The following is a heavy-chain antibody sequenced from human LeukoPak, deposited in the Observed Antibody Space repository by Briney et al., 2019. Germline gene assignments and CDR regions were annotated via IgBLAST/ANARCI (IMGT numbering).Heavy chain of an antibody. CDR2: IYYTGST. CDR3: ARLEQTTWFDL. V-gene: IGHV4-31*03. CDR1: GGSVNSGTYY. J-gene: IGHJ5*02. D-gene: IGHD1/OR15-1a*01. Sequence: PSQTLSLTCTVSGGSVNSGTYYWSWIRQHPGKDLKCPGYIYYTGSTYYNPSLKSRLTLLVDTSKNQFSLKLSSVTAADTAVYYWARLEQTTWFDLWGQGTLVTVSS.